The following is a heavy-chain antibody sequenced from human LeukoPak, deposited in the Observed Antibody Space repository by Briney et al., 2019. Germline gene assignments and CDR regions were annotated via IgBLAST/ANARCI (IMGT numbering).Heavy chain of an antibody. CDR3: ARIDYGGITDAFDI. J-gene: IGHJ3*02. CDR1: GFTFSSYA. CDR2: ISYDGSNK. Sequence: GRSLRLSCAASGFTFSSYAMHWVRQAPGKGLEWVAVISYDGSNKYYADSVKGRFTISRDNSKNTLYLQMNSLRAEDTAVYYCARIDYGGITDAFDIWGQGTMVTVSS. V-gene: IGHV3-30-3*01. D-gene: IGHD4-23*01.